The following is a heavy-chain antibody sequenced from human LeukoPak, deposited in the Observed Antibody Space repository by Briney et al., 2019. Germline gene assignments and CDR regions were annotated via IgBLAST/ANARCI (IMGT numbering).Heavy chain of an antibody. D-gene: IGHD1-7*01. J-gene: IGHJ6*03. CDR3: AKRRGLELLYYYYMDV. CDR2: ISRSSSEI. Sequence: PGGSLRLSCAASGFTFSDYYMTWIRQAPGKGLEWVSDISRSSSEIHYADSVTGRFTISRDNAKNSVYLQMNSLRAEDTAVYYCAKRRGLELLYYYYMDVWGKGTTVTVSS. V-gene: IGHV3-11*03. CDR1: GFTFSDYY.